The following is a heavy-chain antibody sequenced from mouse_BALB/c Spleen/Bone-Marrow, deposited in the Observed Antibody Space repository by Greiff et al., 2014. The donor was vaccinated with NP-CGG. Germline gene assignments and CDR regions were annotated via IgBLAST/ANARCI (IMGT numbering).Heavy chain of an antibody. CDR3: ARGGAFAY. CDR2: IDPANGNT. J-gene: IGHJ3*01. V-gene: IGHV14-3*02. Sequence: VHVKQSGAELVKPGASVKLSCTASGFNIKDTYMHWVKQRPEQGLEWIGRIDPANGNTKYDPKFQGKATITADTSSNTAYLQLSSLTSEDTAVYYCARGGAFAYWGQGTLVTVFA. CDR1: GFNIKDTY.